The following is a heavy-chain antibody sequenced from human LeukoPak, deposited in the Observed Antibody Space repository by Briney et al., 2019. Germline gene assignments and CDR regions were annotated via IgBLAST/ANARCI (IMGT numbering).Heavy chain of an antibody. D-gene: IGHD5-12*01. CDR3: AGVRGYDLLGTEGFDF. Sequence: ASVKVSCKTSGYSFSGYYIHWVRQAPGQGLVWMGWMNPHSGATEYAHNFQGRVTMTRDTSTSTAYMELRKLRSDDTAVYYCAGVRGYDLLGTEGFDFWGQGALVTVSS. J-gene: IGHJ4*02. CDR2: MNPHSGAT. V-gene: IGHV1-2*02. CDR1: GYSFSGYY.